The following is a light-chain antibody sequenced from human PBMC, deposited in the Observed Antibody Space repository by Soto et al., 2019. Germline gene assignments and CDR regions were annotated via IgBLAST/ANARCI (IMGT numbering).Light chain of an antibody. V-gene: IGLV2-14*03. J-gene: IGLJ1*01. CDR2: AVS. CDR3: SSYAGSSNV. CDR1: SSDIGSYNH. Sequence: QSVLTQPASVSGSPGQSITISCSGTSSDIGSYNHVAWYQQFPGKSPKLMIYAVSDRPPGVSDRFSGSKSGNTASLTVSGLQAEDEADYYCSSYAGSSNVFGTGTKLTVL.